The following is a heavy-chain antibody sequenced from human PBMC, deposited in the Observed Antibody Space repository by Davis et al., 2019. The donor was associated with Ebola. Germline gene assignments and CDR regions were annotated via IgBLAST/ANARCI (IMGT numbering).Heavy chain of an antibody. V-gene: IGHV4-31*03. D-gene: IGHD1-26*01. CDR2: IYYSGST. J-gene: IGHJ4*02. Sequence: SETPSLTCTVSGGSISSGGYYWSWIRQHPGKGLEWIGYIYYSGSTYYNPSLKSRVTISVDTSKNQFSLKLSSVTAADTAVYYCARDQIVGATMRYYFDYWGQGTLVTVSS. CDR1: GGSISSGGYY. CDR3: ARDQIVGATMRYYFDY.